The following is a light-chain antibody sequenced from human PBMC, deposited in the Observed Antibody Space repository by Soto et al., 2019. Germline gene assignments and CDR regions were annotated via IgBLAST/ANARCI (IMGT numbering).Light chain of an antibody. J-gene: IGLJ1*01. Sequence: QSALTQPASVSGSPGQSITISCTGTSSDVGGYNYVSWYQHHPGKVPKLMIFQVTKRPSGVSDRFYGSKSGNTASLTISGLQAEDEGDYFCSSYTTSSTYVLGTGTKV. V-gene: IGLV2-14*01. CDR1: SSDVGGYNY. CDR2: QVT. CDR3: SSYTTSSTYV.